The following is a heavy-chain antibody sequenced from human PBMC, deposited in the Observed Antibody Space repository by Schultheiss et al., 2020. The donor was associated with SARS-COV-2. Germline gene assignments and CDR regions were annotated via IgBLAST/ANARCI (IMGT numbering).Heavy chain of an antibody. CDR2: MYYSGST. J-gene: IGHJ4*02. V-gene: IGHV4-59*12. D-gene: IGHD3-16*01. CDR3: ARGQDDYVWD. Sequence: GSLRLSCTVSGGSISSYYWSWIRQPPGKGLEWIGYMYYSGSTNYNPSLKSRVTISVDTSKNQFSLKLSSVTAADTAVYYCARGQDDYVWDWGQGTLVTVSS. CDR1: GGSISSYY.